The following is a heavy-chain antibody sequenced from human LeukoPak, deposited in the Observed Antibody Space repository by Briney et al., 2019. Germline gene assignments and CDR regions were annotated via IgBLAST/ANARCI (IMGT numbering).Heavy chain of an antibody. V-gene: IGHV1-18*01. D-gene: IGHD3-10*01. Sequence: ASVKVSCKTSGHRFITFGINWVRQAPGQGLECMGWINPYNGNRYYAKKFQGRFNMTTDTSTSTVYLELQTLTSDDTAIYYCARFQASEFRGFDHWGQGTLITVSS. J-gene: IGHJ4*02. CDR3: ARFQASEFRGFDH. CDR2: INPYNGNR. CDR1: GHRFITFG.